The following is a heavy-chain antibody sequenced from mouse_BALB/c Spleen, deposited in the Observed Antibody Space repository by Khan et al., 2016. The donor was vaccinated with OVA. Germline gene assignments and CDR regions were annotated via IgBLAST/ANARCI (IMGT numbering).Heavy chain of an antibody. CDR3: AREGTGAWFAY. V-gene: IGHV1-4*01. J-gene: IGHJ3*01. Sequence: QMQLEESGAELARPGASVKMSCKASGYTFTSYTMHWVKQRPGQGLEWIGYINPSSGYTNYNQKFKDKATLTADKSSSTAYMQLSSLTSEDSAVYYCAREGTGAWFAYGGQGTLVTVSA. CDR2: INPSSGYT. D-gene: IGHD4-1*01. CDR1: GYTFTSYT.